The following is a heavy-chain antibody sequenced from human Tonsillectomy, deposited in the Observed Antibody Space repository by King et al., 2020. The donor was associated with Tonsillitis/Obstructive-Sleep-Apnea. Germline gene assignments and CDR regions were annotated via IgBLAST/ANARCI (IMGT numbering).Heavy chain of an antibody. CDR2: ISTYNTNT. D-gene: IGHD1-1*01. J-gene: IGHJ6*03. CDR1: GYTFNSYA. V-gene: IGHV1-18*01. Sequence: QLVQSGAEVKKPGASVKVSCKASGYTFNSYAISWVRQARGQGLEWMGWISTYNTNTNYAQKLQGRVTMTTDTSTSTAYMELRSLRSDDTAVYYCARAQVEQWGRSYMDVWGNGTTVIVSS. CDR3: ARAQVEQWGRSYMDV.